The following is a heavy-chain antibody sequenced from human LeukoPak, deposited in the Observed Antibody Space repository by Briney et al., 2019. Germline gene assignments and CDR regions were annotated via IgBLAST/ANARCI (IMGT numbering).Heavy chain of an antibody. CDR3: ARGYDFWSGDLNWFDP. V-gene: IGHV3-21*01. CDR1: GFTFSSYS. J-gene: IGHJ5*02. CDR2: ISSSSSYI. D-gene: IGHD3-3*01. Sequence: GGSLRLSCAASGFTFSSYSMNWVRQAPGKGLEWVSSISSSSSYIYYADSVKGRFTISRDNAKNSLYLQMNSLRAEDTAVYYCARGYDFWSGDLNWFDPWGQGTLVTVSS.